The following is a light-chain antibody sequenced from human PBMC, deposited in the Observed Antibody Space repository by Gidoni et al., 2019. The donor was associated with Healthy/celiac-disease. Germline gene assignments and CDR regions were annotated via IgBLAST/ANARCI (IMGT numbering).Light chain of an antibody. CDR1: HSVSSSY. J-gene: IGKJ2*01. Sequence: ELVLTQSPGTLSLSPGERATLSCRASHSVSSSYLAWYQQKPGQAPRLLIYGASSRATGIPDRFSGSGSGTDFTLTISRLEPEDFAVYYCQQYGSSPMYTFGQGTKLEIK. CDR2: GAS. V-gene: IGKV3-20*01. CDR3: QQYGSSPMYT.